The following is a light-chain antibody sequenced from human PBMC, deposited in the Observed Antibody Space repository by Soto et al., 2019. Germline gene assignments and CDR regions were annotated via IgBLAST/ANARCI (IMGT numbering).Light chain of an antibody. J-gene: IGKJ5*01. CDR1: QSVNSD. CDR2: AAS. V-gene: IGKV3-15*01. CDR3: QQYNNLPIT. Sequence: IVMTKSPDTLSVSPGESATLSCRASQSVNSDLAWYQQTPGQAPSLLIFAASTRATGIPARFSGSGSGTEFTLTISNLQSEDFAFYYCQQYNNLPITFGQGTRLEIK.